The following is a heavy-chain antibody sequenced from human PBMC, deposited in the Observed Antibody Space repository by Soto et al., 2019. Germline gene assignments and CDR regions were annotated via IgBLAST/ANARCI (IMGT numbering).Heavy chain of an antibody. CDR1: GGSISSGGYS. V-gene: IGHV4-30-2*01. J-gene: IGHJ4*02. CDR2: IYHSGST. D-gene: IGHD4-4*01. Sequence: QLQLQESGSGLVKPSQTLSLTCAVSGGSISSGGYSWSWIRQPPGKGLEWIGYIYHSGSTYYNPSLQSRVXXXVXXSKNQFSLNLSSVTAADTAVYYCARGMTTVTTYDYWGQGTLVTVSS. CDR3: ARGMTTVTTYDY.